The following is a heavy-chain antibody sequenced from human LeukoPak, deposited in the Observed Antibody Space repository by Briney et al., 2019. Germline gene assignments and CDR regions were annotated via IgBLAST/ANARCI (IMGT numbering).Heavy chain of an antibody. Sequence: GGSLRLSCAASGFTFSSYAMSWVRQAPGKGLEWVANIKQDGSEKSYVDSMKGRFTISRDNAKNSLYLQMNRLRAEDTAVYYCTRDSDHVRDYWGQGTLVTVSS. CDR3: TRDSDHVRDY. J-gene: IGHJ4*02. V-gene: IGHV3-7*01. CDR2: IKQDGSEK. CDR1: GFTFSSYA. D-gene: IGHD3-10*01.